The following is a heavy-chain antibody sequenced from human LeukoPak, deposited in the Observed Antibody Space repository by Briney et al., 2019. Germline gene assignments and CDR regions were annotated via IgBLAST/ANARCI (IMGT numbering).Heavy chain of an antibody. D-gene: IGHD2-15*01. V-gene: IGHV3-30*18. J-gene: IGHJ3*01. Sequence: GRSLRLSCAASGFTFSSHGIHWVRQAPGKGLEWVAVISYAGSDKYYADSVKGRFTISRDNSKNTLYLQMNSLRDEDTAVYYCAKDVGYCYGGSCGRHGFDFWGHGTMVTVSS. CDR1: GFTFSSHG. CDR2: ISYAGSDK. CDR3: AKDVGYCYGGSCGRHGFDF.